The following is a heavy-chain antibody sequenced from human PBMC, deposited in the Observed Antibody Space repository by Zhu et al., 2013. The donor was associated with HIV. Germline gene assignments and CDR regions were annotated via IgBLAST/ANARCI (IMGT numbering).Heavy chain of an antibody. V-gene: IGHV1-3*01. CDR2: INAGNGNT. CDR3: ARGAGYCSTTTCYPYYFDY. Sequence: QVQLVQSGAEVKEPGASVKVSCKASGYTVTTNGVHWVRQAPGQRLEWMGWINAGNGNTKYSEKFQGRVTITRDTSASTAYMELSSLRSEDTAVYYCARGAGYCSTTTCYPYYFDYWGQGTLVTVSS. D-gene: IGHD2-2*01. CDR1: GYTVTTNG. J-gene: IGHJ4*02.